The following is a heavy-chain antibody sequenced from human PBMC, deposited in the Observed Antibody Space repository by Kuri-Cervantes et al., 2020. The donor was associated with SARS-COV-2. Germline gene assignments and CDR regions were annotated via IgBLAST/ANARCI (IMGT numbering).Heavy chain of an antibody. CDR2: ISGSGGST. V-gene: IGHV3-23*01. CDR3: ARDRTPHYYDSSGYQYYFDY. D-gene: IGHD3-22*01. J-gene: IGHJ4*02. Sequence: GGSLRLSCAASGFTFSSYAMSWVRQAPGKGLEWVSAISGSGGSTYYADSVKGRFTISRDNSKNTLYLQMNSLRAEDTAVYYCARDRTPHYYDSSGYQYYFDYWGQGTLVTVSS. CDR1: GFTFSSYA.